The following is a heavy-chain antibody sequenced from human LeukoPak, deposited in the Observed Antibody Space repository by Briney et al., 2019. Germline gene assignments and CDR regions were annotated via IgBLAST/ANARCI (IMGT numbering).Heavy chain of an antibody. D-gene: IGHD2-2*01. CDR3: ARIPYCSSTSCHYYYYYMDV. CDR2: ISSSGSTI. J-gene: IGHJ6*03. V-gene: IGHV3-11*01. Sequence: PGGSLRLSCAASGFTFSDYYMSWIRQAPGKGLEWVSHISSSGSTIYYADSVKGRFTISRDNAKNSLYLQMNSLRAEDTAVYYCARIPYCSSTSCHYYYYYMDVWGKGTTVTVSS. CDR1: GFTFSDYY.